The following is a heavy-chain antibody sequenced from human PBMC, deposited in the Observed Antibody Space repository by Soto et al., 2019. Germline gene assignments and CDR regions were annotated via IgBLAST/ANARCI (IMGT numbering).Heavy chain of an antibody. CDR2: ISSSSSYI. D-gene: IGHD4-17*01. J-gene: IGHJ4*02. CDR3: AREADYGDGRDY. V-gene: IGHV3-21*01. CDR1: GFTFSSHS. Sequence: GGSLRLSCAASGFTFSSHSMNWVRQAPGKGLEWVSSISSSSSYIYYADSVRGRFTISRDNAKKSLYLQMKSLTAEDTAVYYCAREADYGDGRDYWGQGALVTVSS.